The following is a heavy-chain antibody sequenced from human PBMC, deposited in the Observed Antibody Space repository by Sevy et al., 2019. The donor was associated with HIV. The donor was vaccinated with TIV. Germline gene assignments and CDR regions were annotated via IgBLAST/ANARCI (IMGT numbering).Heavy chain of an antibody. J-gene: IGHJ4*02. CDR2: IRTYNGER. CDR3: ARDSDGSGRYYLDYFDS. V-gene: IGHV1-18*01. Sequence: ASVKVSCKTSGYTFIKHPLSWVRQAPGQGLEWMGCIRTYNGERKYAQRFQGRATMTTDTSTSTVYMELRSLRSDDTAVYYCARDSDGSGRYYLDYFDSWGQGTLVTVSS. CDR1: GYTFIKHP. D-gene: IGHD3-22*01.